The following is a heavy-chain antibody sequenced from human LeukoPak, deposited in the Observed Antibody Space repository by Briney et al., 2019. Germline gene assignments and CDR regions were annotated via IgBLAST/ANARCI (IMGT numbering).Heavy chain of an antibody. J-gene: IGHJ4*02. D-gene: IGHD3-9*01. V-gene: IGHV4-39*07. CDR3: ARADILTGYYTLFDY. Sequence: SGTLSLTCTVSGGSISSSSYYWGWIRQPPGKGLEWIGSIYYSGSTYYNPSLKSRVTISVDTSKNQFSLKLSSVTAADTAVYYCARADILTGYYTLFDYWGQGTLVTVSS. CDR1: GGSISSSSYY. CDR2: IYYSGST.